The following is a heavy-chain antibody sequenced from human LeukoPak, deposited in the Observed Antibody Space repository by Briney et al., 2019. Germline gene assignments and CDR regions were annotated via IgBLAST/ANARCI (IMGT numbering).Heavy chain of an antibody. V-gene: IGHV3-33*01. CDR1: GFTFSTYG. CDR3: ARDRLEYCSGGTCSLPHY. Sequence: GGSPRLSCAASGFTFSTYGLHWVRQAPGKGLEWVAVIWYDGSNRYYADSVKGRFTISRDNSKNTVYLQMNSLRAEDAAVYYCARDRLEYCSGGTCSLPHYWGQGTLVTVSS. J-gene: IGHJ4*02. CDR2: IWYDGSNR. D-gene: IGHD2-15*01.